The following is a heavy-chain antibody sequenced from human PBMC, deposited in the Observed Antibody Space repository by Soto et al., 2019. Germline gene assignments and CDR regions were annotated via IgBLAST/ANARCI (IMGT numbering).Heavy chain of an antibody. J-gene: IGHJ6*01. CDR1: GGSVSLGSYD. CDR2: IYYSGTT. Sequence: AETLSLSCTFSGGSVSLGSYDWTWMRQPPGKGLEWLGYIYYSGTTNYNPPLKSRITISVDTSGNQFSLKLSSVTAADTAVYFCARPYSTNTACQAHGIDFWGQGTTVTVSS. CDR3: ARPYSTNTACQAHGIDF. V-gene: IGHV4-61*01. D-gene: IGHD5-18*01.